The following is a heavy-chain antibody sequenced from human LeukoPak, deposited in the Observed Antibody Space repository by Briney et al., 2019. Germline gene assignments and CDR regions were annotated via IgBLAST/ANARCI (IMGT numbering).Heavy chain of an antibody. J-gene: IGHJ4*01. CDR2: SSSNDDGK. Sequence: SGGSLRLSCTASGLSLNNYAMSWVRQVPGKGLEWVSASSSNDDGKWYAESVRGRFTISRDTSKNTVYLQMNSLRVEDAGVYYCAKAPVTSCRGAFCYPFDYWGHGTLVTVSS. CDR3: AKAPVTSCRGAFCYPFDY. CDR1: GLSLNNYA. D-gene: IGHD2-21*01. V-gene: IGHV3-23*01.